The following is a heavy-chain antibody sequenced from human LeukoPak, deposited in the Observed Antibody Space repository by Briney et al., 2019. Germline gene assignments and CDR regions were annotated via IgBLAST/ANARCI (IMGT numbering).Heavy chain of an antibody. V-gene: IGHV1-2*06. CDR2: INPNSGGT. J-gene: IGHJ4*02. CDR3: ARDGGSSSWYGFDY. D-gene: IGHD6-13*01. CDR1: GYTFTGYY. Sequence: ASVKVSCKASGYTFTGYYMHWVRQAPGQGLEWMGRINPNSGGTNYAQKFQGRDTMTRDTSISTAYMELSRLRSDDTAVYYCARDGGSSSWYGFDYWGQGTLVTVSS.